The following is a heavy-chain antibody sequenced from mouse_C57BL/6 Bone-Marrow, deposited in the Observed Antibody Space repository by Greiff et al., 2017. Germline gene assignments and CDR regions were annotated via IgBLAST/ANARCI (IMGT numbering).Heavy chain of an antibody. Sequence: EVKLVESGGDLVKPGGSLKLSCAASGFTFSSYGMSWVRQTPDKRLEWVATISSGGSYTYYPDSVKGRFTISRDNAKNTLYLQMSSLKSEDTAMYYCARQAYDYGAMDYWGQGTSVTVSS. CDR3: ARQAYDYGAMDY. CDR2: ISSGGSYT. J-gene: IGHJ4*01. D-gene: IGHD6-5*01. V-gene: IGHV5-6*01. CDR1: GFTFSSYG.